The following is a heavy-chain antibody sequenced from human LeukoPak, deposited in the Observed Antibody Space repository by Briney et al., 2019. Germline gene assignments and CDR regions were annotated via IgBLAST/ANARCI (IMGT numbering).Heavy chain of an antibody. CDR3: AKVYYYGSGIDIYFDY. V-gene: IGHV3-30*18. CDR1: GFTFSSYA. D-gene: IGHD3-10*01. J-gene: IGHJ4*02. Sequence: PGRSLRLSCAASGFTFSSYAMHWVRQAPGKGLEWVAVILIDGSDKYYADSVKGRFTISRDNSKNTLYLQMNSLKTEDTAVYYCAKVYYYGSGIDIYFDYWGQGTLVTVSS. CDR2: ILIDGSDK.